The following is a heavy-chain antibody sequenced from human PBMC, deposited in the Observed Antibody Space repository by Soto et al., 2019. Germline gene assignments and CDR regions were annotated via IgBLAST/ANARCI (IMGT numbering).Heavy chain of an antibody. CDR3: ARSGDNYNRLDY. Sequence: PGGSLRLSCAASVFTVSSYWMHWVRQAPEKGLVWVSRIDYDGSGTFSRYADSVKGRFSISRDNTKNLLYLQMNSLRAEDTAVYYCARSGDNYNRLDYWGQGTPVTVSS. CDR1: VFTVSSYW. D-gene: IGHD1-1*01. CDR2: IDYDGSGTFS. V-gene: IGHV3-74*01. J-gene: IGHJ4*02.